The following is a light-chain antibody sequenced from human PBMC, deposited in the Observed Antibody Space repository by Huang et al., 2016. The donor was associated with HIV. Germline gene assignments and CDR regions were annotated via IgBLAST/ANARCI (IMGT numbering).Light chain of an antibody. J-gene: IGKJ2*01. V-gene: IGKV3-15*01. Sequence: EIVMTQSPATLSVSPGERATLSCRASQSVSRNLAWHQQKPGQAPRHLIYGTSTRATGIPARFSGSGSGTEFTLTISSLQSEDFAVYYCQQYNNWPYTFGQGTKLEIK. CDR2: GTS. CDR1: QSVSRN. CDR3: QQYNNWPYT.